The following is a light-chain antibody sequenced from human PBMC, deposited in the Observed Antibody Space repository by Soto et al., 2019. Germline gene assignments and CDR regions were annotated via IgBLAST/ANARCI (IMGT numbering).Light chain of an antibody. CDR1: QSISSH. V-gene: IGKV1-39*01. J-gene: IGKJ1*01. CDR2: AAS. Sequence: DIQMTQSPSSLSASIGDRVTITCQASQSISSHLNWYQHKPGIAPKLLIYAASTLRTGVPSRFSGSGSGTDFTLTISSLQPEDFATYYCQQSYSTPPTFGQGTKVDIK. CDR3: QQSYSTPPT.